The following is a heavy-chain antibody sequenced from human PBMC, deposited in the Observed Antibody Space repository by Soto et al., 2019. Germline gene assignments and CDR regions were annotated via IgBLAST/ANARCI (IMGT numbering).Heavy chain of an antibody. CDR1: GFTFSSYT. V-gene: IGHV3-21*01. D-gene: IGHD3-22*01. J-gene: IGHJ4*02. CDR3: ARGYDSFDY. CDR2: ISSSSNYI. Sequence: EVQLVESGGGLVKPGGSLRLSCAASGFTFSSYTMNWVCQAPGKGLEWVSSISSSSNYIYYADSVKGRFTISRDNAKNSLYLQMNSLRAEDTAVYYCARGYDSFDYWGQGTLVTVSS.